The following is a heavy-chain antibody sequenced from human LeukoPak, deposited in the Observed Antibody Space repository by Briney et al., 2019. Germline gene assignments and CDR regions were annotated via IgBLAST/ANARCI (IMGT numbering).Heavy chain of an antibody. D-gene: IGHD3-9*01. V-gene: IGHV1-2*02. CDR2: INPTNGGK. CDR3: ARQTIGPFDF. J-gene: IGHJ4*02. Sequence: ASVKVSCKTSGYTFTGYYIHWVRQAPGQGLEWMGWINPTNGGKNYAQKFQGRVTMTRDTSISTAYMELSGLRSDDTAIYYCARQTIGPFDFWGQGTLVTVSA. CDR1: GYTFTGYY.